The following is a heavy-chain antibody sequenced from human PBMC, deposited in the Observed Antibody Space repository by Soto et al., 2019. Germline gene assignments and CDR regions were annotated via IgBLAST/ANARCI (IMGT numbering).Heavy chain of an antibody. D-gene: IGHD3-3*01. J-gene: IGHJ4*02. V-gene: IGHV4-4*02. CDR2: IYHSGGT. CDR1: GGSISSDDW. Sequence: QVQLQESGPGLVNPSGTLSLTCAVSGGSISSDDWWSWVRQPPGKGLEWIGEIYHSGGTHYNPSLKSRVTISVDKSKNLISLELSSVTAADTAVYFCARHGGFSFDSWGQGTLVTVSS. CDR3: ARHGGFSFDS.